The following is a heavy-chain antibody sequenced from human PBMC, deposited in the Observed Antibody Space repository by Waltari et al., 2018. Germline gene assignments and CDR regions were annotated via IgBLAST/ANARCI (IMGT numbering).Heavy chain of an antibody. CDR3: ARESPRYCSGGSCYFDY. J-gene: IGHJ4*02. D-gene: IGHD2-15*01. Sequence: EVQLVETGGGLIQPGGSLRLSCAASGFTVSSNYMSWVRQAPGKGLEWVSFIYSGGSTYYADSVKGRFTISRDNSKNTLYLQMNSLRAEDTAVYYCARESPRYCSGGSCYFDYWGQGTLVTVSS. CDR2: IYSGGST. V-gene: IGHV3-53*02. CDR1: GFTVSSNY.